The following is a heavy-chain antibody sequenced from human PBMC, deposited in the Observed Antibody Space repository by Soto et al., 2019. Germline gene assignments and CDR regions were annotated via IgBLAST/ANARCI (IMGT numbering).Heavy chain of an antibody. Sequence: ELQLVESGGGLVRPGGSLRLSCAASGFTFSNFWIHWVRQAPGKGLVWVSGISGDGTTATYADSVKGRFTTSRDNAKNTLDLQMNSLRAEDTAVYYCARSLARTYYYYFMDVWGKGTTVTVSS. CDR3: ARSLARTYYYYFMDV. CDR2: ISGDGTTA. V-gene: IGHV3-74*03. CDR1: GFTFSNFW. J-gene: IGHJ6*03.